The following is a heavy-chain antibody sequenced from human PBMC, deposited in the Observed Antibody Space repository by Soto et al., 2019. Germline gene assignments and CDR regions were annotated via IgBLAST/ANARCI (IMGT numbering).Heavy chain of an antibody. CDR3: ARHHGPTTSENWFDP. CDR2: ISTYSGDT. J-gene: IGHJ5*01. CDR1: GYTFFTYD. D-gene: IGHD5-12*01. Sequence: AASVKVSCKASGYTFFTYDISRVRQAPGQGLEWMGWISTYSGDTKYAQKLQGRVTMTTDTSTTTAYLELRSLRSDDTAVYYCARHHGPTTSENWFDPWGQGTLVTVSS. V-gene: IGHV1-18*01.